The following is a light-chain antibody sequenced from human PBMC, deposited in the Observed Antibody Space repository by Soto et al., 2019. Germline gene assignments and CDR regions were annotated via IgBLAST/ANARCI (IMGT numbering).Light chain of an antibody. J-gene: IGKJ2*01. CDR1: QSLLYSDGNTH. Sequence: DVVMTQSPLSLAVTLGQPASISCRSSQSLLYSDGNTHLNWFHQRPGQSPRRLIYKVSNRDSGVPDRFSGSGSGTDFILKISRVRSVQLGVYLYMQGTHGPPYTFGQVTKLEIK. CDR2: KVS. CDR3: MQGTHGPPYT. V-gene: IGKV2-30*01.